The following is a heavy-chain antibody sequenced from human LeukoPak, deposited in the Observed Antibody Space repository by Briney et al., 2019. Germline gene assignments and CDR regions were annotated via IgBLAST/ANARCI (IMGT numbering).Heavy chain of an antibody. J-gene: IGHJ4*02. Sequence: GGSLRLSCAASGFTFSTSGMHWVRQAPGKGLEWVAFIRYDGSSAFYADSVKGRFTISRDNSKNTVFLQMNSLRGEDAALYYCASDGRRSGSYSNYFDYWGQGTLVTVPS. CDR3: ASDGRRSGSYSNYFDY. CDR2: IRYDGSSA. D-gene: IGHD3-10*01. CDR1: GFTFSTSG. V-gene: IGHV3-30*02.